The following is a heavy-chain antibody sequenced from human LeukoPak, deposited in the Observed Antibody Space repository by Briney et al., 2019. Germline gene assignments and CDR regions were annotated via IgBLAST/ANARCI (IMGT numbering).Heavy chain of an antibody. Sequence: SETLSLTCTVSGGSISSSSYYWGWIRQPPGKGLEWTGSIYYSGSTYYNPSLKSRVTISVDTSKNQFSLKLSSVTAADMAVYYCACLTTADAFDIWGQGTMVTVSS. CDR3: ACLTTADAFDI. CDR2: IYYSGST. V-gene: IGHV4-39*07. CDR1: GGSISSSSYY. D-gene: IGHD3-22*01. J-gene: IGHJ3*02.